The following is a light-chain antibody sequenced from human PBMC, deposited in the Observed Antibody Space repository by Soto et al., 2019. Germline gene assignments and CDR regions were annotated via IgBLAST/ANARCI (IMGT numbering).Light chain of an antibody. J-gene: IGLJ2*01. CDR1: SGDIGAYNY. CDR2: DVS. V-gene: IGLV2-14*01. Sequence: QSALTQPASVSGSPGQSITISCTGTSGDIGAYNYVSWYQQHPGKAPKLMIYDVSNRPSGVPNRFSGSKSGNTASLTISGLQAEDEADYYYSSYTTISTVVFGGGTKLTVL. CDR3: SSYTTISTVV.